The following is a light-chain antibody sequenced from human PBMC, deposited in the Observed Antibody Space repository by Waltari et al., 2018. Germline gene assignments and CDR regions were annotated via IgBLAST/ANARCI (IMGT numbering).Light chain of an antibody. J-gene: IGKJ1*01. V-gene: IGKV4-1*01. CDR1: QSLFYSSVNKRY. CDR2: WAS. Sequence: DIVLTQSPDSLAVSLGERATINCKSSQSLFYSSVNKRYLSWYQQKPGQPPKLLIYWASTRESGVPYRFSCSGSGTDFTLTISSLQAEDVAVYYCQQYFTTPWTFGQGTKVEIK. CDR3: QQYFTTPWT.